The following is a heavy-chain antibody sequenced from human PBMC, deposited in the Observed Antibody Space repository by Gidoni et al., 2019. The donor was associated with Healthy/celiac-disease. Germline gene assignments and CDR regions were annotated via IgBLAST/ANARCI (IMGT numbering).Heavy chain of an antibody. Sequence: EVQLVESGGGLVQPGRSLRLSCAASGFTFDDYAMHWVRQAPGKGLDGVSGISWNSGRIGYADSVKGRFTSSRDNAKNSLYLQMNSLRAEDTALYYCAKDKSESDFWSGLALDYWGQGTLVTVSS. CDR2: ISWNSGRI. CDR3: AKDKSESDFWSGLALDY. D-gene: IGHD3-3*01. CDR1: GFTFDDYA. V-gene: IGHV3-9*01. J-gene: IGHJ4*02.